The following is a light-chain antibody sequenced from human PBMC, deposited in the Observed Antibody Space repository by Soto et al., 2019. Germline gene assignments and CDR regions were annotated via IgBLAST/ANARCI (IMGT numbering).Light chain of an antibody. Sequence: DIQMTQSPSSVSASVGDRVTITCRASQDINYSLAWFQQKPGEAPRLLIYSASSLHSGVPSRFSGSVSGTDFTLTINSLQPEDFATYFCQQGDSFPLTFGGGTKVEIK. CDR3: QQGDSFPLT. CDR1: QDINYS. V-gene: IGKV1-12*01. CDR2: SAS. J-gene: IGKJ4*01.